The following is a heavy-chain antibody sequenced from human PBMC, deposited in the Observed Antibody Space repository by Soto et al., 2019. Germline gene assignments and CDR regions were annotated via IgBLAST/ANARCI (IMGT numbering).Heavy chain of an antibody. CDR1: GFTFSIYA. V-gene: IGHV3-23*01. CDR2: ISGSGGST. Sequence: GGSLRLSCAASGFTFSIYAMSWVRQAPGKGLEWVSAISGSGGSTYYADSVKGRFTISRDNSKNTLYLQMNSLRAEDTAVYYCAKDLLSGFGELLTYYYYGMDVWGQGTTVTVSS. CDR3: AKDLLSGFGELLTYYYYGMDV. D-gene: IGHD3-10*01. J-gene: IGHJ6*02.